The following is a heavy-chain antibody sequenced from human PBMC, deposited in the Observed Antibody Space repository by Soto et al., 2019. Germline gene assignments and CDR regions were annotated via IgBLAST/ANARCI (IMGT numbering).Heavy chain of an antibody. CDR2: IYYSGST. V-gene: IGHV4-59*01. Sequence: SEILSLTCTVSGGSISSYYWSWIRQPPGKGLEWIGYIYYSGSTNYNPSLKSRVTISVDTSKNQFSLKLSSVTAADTAVYYCARDYYDSSGYWGPGAFDIRGQGTMVTVSS. CDR3: ARDYYDSSGYWGPGAFDI. D-gene: IGHD3-22*01. J-gene: IGHJ3*02. CDR1: GGSISSYY.